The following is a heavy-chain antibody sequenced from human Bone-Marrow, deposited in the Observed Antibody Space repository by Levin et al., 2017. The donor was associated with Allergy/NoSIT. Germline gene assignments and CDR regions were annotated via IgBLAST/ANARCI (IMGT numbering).Heavy chain of an antibody. Sequence: GESLKISCAASGFTFSSYAMSWVRQAPGKGLEWVSAISGSGGSTYYADSVKGRFTISRDNSKNTLYLQMNSLRAEDTAVYYCAKDRPSGSYYSLYWGQGTLVTVSS. CDR2: ISGSGGST. V-gene: IGHV3-23*01. J-gene: IGHJ4*02. CDR3: AKDRPSGSYYSLY. CDR1: GFTFSSYA. D-gene: IGHD3-10*01.